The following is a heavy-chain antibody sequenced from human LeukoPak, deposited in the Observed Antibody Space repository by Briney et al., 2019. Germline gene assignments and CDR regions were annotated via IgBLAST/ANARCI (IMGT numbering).Heavy chain of an antibody. Sequence: GGSLRLSCAASGFIFNKNWMSWVRQAPGKGLEWVANINEDGSEKNYVDSVKGRFTISRDNAKTSLYLQMNSLRVEGTAVYYCVPEPEYGESGGGQGALVTVSS. V-gene: IGHV3-7*01. CDR2: INEDGSEK. D-gene: IGHD4-17*01. CDR3: VPEPEYGESG. J-gene: IGHJ4*02. CDR1: GFIFNKNW.